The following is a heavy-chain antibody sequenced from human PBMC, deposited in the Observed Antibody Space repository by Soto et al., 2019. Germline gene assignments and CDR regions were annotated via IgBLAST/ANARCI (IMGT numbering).Heavy chain of an antibody. CDR1: GFTFSNSW. Sequence: PGGSLRLSCAASGFTFSNSWMSWVRQAPGKGLEWVANIKQDGIEKYYADSVRGRFTISRDNAKNSLYLQMNSLRAEDTAVYYCAKAAYWGQGILVTVSS. V-gene: IGHV3-7*03. J-gene: IGHJ4*02. CDR3: AKAAY. CDR2: IKQDGIEK.